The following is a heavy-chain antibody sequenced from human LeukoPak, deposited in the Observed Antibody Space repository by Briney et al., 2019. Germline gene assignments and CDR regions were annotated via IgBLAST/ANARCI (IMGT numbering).Heavy chain of an antibody. CDR2: INHSGST. V-gene: IGHV4-34*01. Sequence: SETLSLTCAVYGGSFSGYYWSWIRQPPGKGLEWIGEINHSGSTNYNPSLKSRVTISVDTSKNQFSLKLSSVTAADTAVYYCARRGSGWYWAYYFDYWGQGILVTVSS. CDR3: ARRGSGWYWAYYFDY. CDR1: GGSFSGYY. D-gene: IGHD6-19*01. J-gene: IGHJ4*02.